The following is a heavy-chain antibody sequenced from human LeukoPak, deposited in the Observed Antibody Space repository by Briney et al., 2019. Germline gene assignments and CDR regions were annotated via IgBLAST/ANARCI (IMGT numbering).Heavy chain of an antibody. CDR3: ARESYGLDY. J-gene: IGHJ4*02. CDR2: IYYSGST. Sequence: SETLSLTCAVYGGSFSGYYWSWIRQPPGKGLEWIGYIYYSGSTNYNPSLKSRVTISVDTSKNQFSLKLSSVTAADTAVYYCARESYGLDYWGQGTLVTVSS. D-gene: IGHD5-18*01. V-gene: IGHV4-59*01. CDR1: GGSFSGYY.